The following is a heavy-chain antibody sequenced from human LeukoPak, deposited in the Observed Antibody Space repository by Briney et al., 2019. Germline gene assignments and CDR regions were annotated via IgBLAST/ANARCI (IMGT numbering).Heavy chain of an antibody. Sequence: GGSLRFSCAASGFTFTNHWMHWVRQAPGKGLVWVSRIRPDGRETNHAGSVKGRFTISRDNAKNTLYLQMNSLGDEDTAVYYCGRDVVLGSGSVDYWGQGVLVTVSS. CDR3: GRDVVLGSGSVDY. J-gene: IGHJ4*02. CDR1: GFTFTNHW. V-gene: IGHV3-74*01. CDR2: IRPDGRET. D-gene: IGHD3-10*01.